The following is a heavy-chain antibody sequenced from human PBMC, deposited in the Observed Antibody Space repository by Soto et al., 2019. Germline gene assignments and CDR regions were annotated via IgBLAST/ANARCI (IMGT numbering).Heavy chain of an antibody. D-gene: IGHD3-22*01. J-gene: IGHJ4*02. CDR3: AKVKYDSSGYYRNFDY. V-gene: IGHV1-69*13. CDR2: IIPRFGTA. CDR1: GGTFSSYT. Sequence: SVKVSCKASGGTFSSYTISWVRQAPGQGLEWVGGIIPRFGTANYAQKFQGRVTITADELTSTAYMELSSLRSEDTAMYYCAKVKYDSSGYYRNFDYWGQGTLFTASS.